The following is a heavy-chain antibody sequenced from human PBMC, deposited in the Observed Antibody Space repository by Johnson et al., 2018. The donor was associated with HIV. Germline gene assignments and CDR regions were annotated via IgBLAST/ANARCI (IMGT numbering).Heavy chain of an antibody. D-gene: IGHD6-25*01. Sequence: QVQLVESGGGVVQPGRSLRLSCAASGFTFSNYAMHWVRQAPGKGLEWVAVIWYDGSNNYYADSVKGRFTISKDNSRNTLFLHMNSLRADDTAVYYCAIGRGEFQRHAFDIWGQGTMVTVSS. CDR3: AIGRGEFQRHAFDI. J-gene: IGHJ3*02. CDR2: IWYDGSNN. CDR1: GFTFSNYA. V-gene: IGHV3-33*01.